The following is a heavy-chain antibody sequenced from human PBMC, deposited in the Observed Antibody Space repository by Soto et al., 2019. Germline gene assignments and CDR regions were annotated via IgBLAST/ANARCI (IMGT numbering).Heavy chain of an antibody. CDR3: ARRDYDPVDSFDI. CDR2: IKEDGGEE. CDR1: GFIFSTYW. Sequence: EVQLVESGGGLVQPGGSLRLSCAASGFIFSTYWMSWVRQAPGKGLEWVANIKEDGGEEYYVDSVKGRFTISRDNAKNSLYLQMNSLRAEDTAVYYCARRDYDPVDSFDIWGQGTLVTVSS. D-gene: IGHD3-3*01. J-gene: IGHJ3*02. V-gene: IGHV3-7*01.